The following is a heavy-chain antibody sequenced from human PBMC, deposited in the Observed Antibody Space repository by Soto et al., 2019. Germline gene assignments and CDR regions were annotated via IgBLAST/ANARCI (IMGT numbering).Heavy chain of an antibody. D-gene: IGHD6-13*01. CDR3: ARERDSYSDPWQEFHY. CDR1: GFNFFSYD. J-gene: IGHJ4*02. CDR2: IATSGAT. Sequence: CGSLRLPCAALGFNFFSYDIRWVRQATGKGLEWVSAIATSGATFYAGSVKGRFTISRENDKNSLYLQMNSLRAEDTAVYFCARERDSYSDPWQEFHYWGQGILVNVSS. V-gene: IGHV3-13*01.